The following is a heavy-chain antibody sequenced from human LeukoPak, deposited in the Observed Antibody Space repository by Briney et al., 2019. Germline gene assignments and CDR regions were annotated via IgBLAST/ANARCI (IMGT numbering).Heavy chain of an antibody. CDR3: AKDIVATIGCFDY. J-gene: IGHJ4*02. CDR2: ISGSGGST. V-gene: IGHV3-23*01. CDR1: GFAFSSYA. Sequence: GGSLRLSCAASGFAFSSYAMSWARQAPGKGLEWVSAISGSGGSTYYADSVKGRFTISRDNSKNTLYLQMNSLRAEDTAVYYCAKDIVATIGCFDYWGQGTLVTVSS. D-gene: IGHD5-12*01.